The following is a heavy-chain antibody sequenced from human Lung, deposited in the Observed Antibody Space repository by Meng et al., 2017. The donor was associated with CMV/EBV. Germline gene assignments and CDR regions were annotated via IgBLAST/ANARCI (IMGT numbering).Heavy chain of an antibody. V-gene: IGHV1-18*01. D-gene: IGHD3-3*01. CDR3: AREFDFWSGYYRPLGY. J-gene: IGHJ4*02. Sequence: QVRVVQSGSELKKPGASVKVSCKASGYTFTTFDINWLRQAPGQGLEWMGWISVDSGNTNYAQKFQGRVTMTTDRSTSTVYMDLTSLRSDDTAVYYCAREFDFWSGYYRPLGYWGQGTLVTVSS. CDR1: GYTFTTFD. CDR2: ISVDSGNT.